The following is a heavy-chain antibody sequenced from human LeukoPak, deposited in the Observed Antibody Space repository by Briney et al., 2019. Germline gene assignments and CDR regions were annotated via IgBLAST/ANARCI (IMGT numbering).Heavy chain of an antibody. V-gene: IGHV1-2*06. CDR1: GYTSTGYY. Sequence: ASVKVSCKASGYTSTGYYMHWVRQAPGQGLEWMGRINPSSGGTNYAQKFQGRVTMTRDTSISTAYMELSRLRSDDTAVYYCARNYYGSGSYYPGYWGQGTLVTVSS. CDR2: INPSSGGT. J-gene: IGHJ4*02. D-gene: IGHD3-10*01. CDR3: ARNYYGSGSYYPGY.